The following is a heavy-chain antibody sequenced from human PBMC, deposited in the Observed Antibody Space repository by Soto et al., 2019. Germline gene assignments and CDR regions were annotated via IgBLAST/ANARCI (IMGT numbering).Heavy chain of an antibody. CDR2: IYYSGST. Sequence: QVQLQESGPGLVKPSETLSLTCTVSGGSISSYYWSWIRQPPGKGLEWIGYIYYSGSTNYNPSLKSRLTISVDTSKNQFSLKLSSVTAADTAVYYCARDSGYDYGDYVHFQHWGQGTLVTVSS. CDR3: ARDSGYDYGDYVHFQH. V-gene: IGHV4-59*01. CDR1: GGSISSYY. J-gene: IGHJ1*01. D-gene: IGHD4-17*01.